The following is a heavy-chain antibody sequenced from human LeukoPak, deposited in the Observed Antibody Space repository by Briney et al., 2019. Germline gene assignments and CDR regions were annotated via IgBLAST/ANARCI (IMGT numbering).Heavy chain of an antibody. CDR3: AKEYYDFWSGYYAGFDY. CDR1: EFTFSSYS. Sequence: GGSLGLSCAASEFTFSSYSMNWVRQAPGKGLEWVSAISGSGGSTYYADSVKGRFTISRDNSKNTLYLQMNSLRAEDTAVYYCAKEYYDFWSGYYAGFDYWGQGTLVTVSS. J-gene: IGHJ4*02. CDR2: ISGSGGST. V-gene: IGHV3-23*01. D-gene: IGHD3-3*01.